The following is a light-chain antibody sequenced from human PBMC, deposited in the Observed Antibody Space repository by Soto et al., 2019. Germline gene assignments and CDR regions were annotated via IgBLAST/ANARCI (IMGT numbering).Light chain of an antibody. CDR1: SNDIGAYNY. Sequence: QSVLTQPASVSGSPGQSITISCTGTSNDIGAYNYVSWYQQYPGKVPTLIIYEVTFRPSGVSNRFSGSKSGNTASLTISGLQTEDEADYYCCSYTTSSTRVFGSGTKLTVL. CDR3: CSYTTSSTRV. J-gene: IGLJ1*01. V-gene: IGLV2-14*03. CDR2: EVT.